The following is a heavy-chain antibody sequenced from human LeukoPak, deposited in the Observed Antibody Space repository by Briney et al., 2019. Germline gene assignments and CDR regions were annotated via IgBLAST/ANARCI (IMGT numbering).Heavy chain of an antibody. V-gene: IGHV1-2*02. CDR1: GYTFTGYY. CDR3: ARDLTVAGTGKDGYYFDY. D-gene: IGHD6-19*01. CDR2: INPNSGGT. Sequence: ASVKVSCKASGYTFTGYYMHWVRQAPGQGLEWMGWINPNSGGTNYAQKFQGRVTMTRDTSISTAYMELSRLRSDDTAVYYCARDLTVAGTGKDGYYFDYWGQGTLVTVSS. J-gene: IGHJ4*02.